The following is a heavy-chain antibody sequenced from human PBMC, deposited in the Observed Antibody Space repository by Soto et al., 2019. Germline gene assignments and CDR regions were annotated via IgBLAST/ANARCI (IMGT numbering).Heavy chain of an antibody. CDR2: IYWDDDK. J-gene: IGHJ5*02. D-gene: IGHD3-10*01. CDR3: ALTYYGSGSYYNVRWFDP. CDR1: GFSLSTSGVG. Sequence: QITLKESGPTLVKPTQTLTLTCTFSGFSLSTSGVGEGWIRQPPGKALEWLALIYWDDDKRYSPSLKSRLTITKDTSKNQVVLTMTNMDPVDTATYYCALTYYGSGSYYNVRWFDPWGQGTLVTVSS. V-gene: IGHV2-5*02.